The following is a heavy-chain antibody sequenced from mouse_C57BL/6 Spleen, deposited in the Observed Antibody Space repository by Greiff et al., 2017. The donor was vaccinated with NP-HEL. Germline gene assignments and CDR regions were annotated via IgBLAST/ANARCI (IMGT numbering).Heavy chain of an antibody. CDR1: GFSLTSYG. CDR3: ARNGRGYDPGRDYYAMDD. V-gene: IGHV2-2*01. CDR2: IWSGGST. J-gene: IGHJ4*01. D-gene: IGHD2-3*01. Sequence: QVQLKESGPGLVQPSQSLSITCTVSGFSLTSYGVHWVRQSPGKGLEWLGVIWSGGSTDYNAAFISRLSISKDNSKSQVFFKMNSLQADDTAIYYCARNGRGYDPGRDYYAMDDWGQGTSVTVSS.